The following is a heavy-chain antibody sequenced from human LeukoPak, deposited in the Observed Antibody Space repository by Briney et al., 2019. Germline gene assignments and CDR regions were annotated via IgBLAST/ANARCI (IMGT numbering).Heavy chain of an antibody. V-gene: IGHV4-34*01. D-gene: IGHD6-13*01. CDR3: ARGREAEYSSSWSPYYFDY. J-gene: IGHJ4*02. Sequence: PSETLSLTCAVYGGSFSGYYWSWIRQPSGKGLEWIGEINHSGSTNYNPSLKSRVTISVDTSKNQFSLKLSSVTAADTAVYYCARGREAEYSSSWSPYYFDYWGQGTLVTVSS. CDR2: INHSGST. CDR1: GGSFSGYY.